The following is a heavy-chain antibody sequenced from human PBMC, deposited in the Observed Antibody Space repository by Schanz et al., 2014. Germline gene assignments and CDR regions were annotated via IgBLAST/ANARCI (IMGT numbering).Heavy chain of an antibody. D-gene: IGHD6-6*01. CDR2: INPNSGGT. V-gene: IGHV1-2*02. J-gene: IGHJ2*01. CDR3: ARAGKDFEYSSLSPIWYFDL. Sequence: QVQLVQSGAEVKKPGASVKVSCKASGYTFTGYYMHWVRQAPGQGLEWMGWINPNSGGTNYAQKFQGRVTMTRDTSISSAYMELSRLRSDDTAVYYCARAGKDFEYSSLSPIWYFDLWGRGTLVTVSS. CDR1: GYTFTGYY.